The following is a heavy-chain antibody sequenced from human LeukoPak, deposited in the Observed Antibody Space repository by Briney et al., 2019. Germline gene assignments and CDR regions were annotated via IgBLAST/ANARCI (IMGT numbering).Heavy chain of an antibody. J-gene: IGHJ3*02. CDR1: GGSISSNY. Sequence: SETLSLTCTVSGGSISSNYWSWIRQPPGKGLEWIGNIYWSGSTNYNPSLKSRVTVSLDTSKNQFSLKLSSVTAADTAVYYCARVYDSSGYDAFDIWGQGTTVTVSS. V-gene: IGHV4-59*01. CDR2: IYWSGST. D-gene: IGHD3-22*01. CDR3: ARVYDSSGYDAFDI.